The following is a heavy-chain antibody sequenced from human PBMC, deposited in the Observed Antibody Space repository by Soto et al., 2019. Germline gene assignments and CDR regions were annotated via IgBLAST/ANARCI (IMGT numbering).Heavy chain of an antibody. CDR1: GGTFSSYT. CDR3: ARGTPFKATVTLGY. D-gene: IGHD4-4*01. Sequence: ASVKVSCTASGGTFSSYTISWVRQAPGQGLEWMGWINTNTGNPTYAQGFTGRFVFSLDTSVSTAYLQICSLKAEDTAVYYCARGTPFKATVTLGYWGQGTLVTVSS. V-gene: IGHV7-4-1*01. CDR2: INTNTGNP. J-gene: IGHJ4*02.